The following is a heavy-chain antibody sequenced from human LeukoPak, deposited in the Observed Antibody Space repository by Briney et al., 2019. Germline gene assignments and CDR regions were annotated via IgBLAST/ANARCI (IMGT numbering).Heavy chain of an antibody. D-gene: IGHD2-15*01. CDR1: GGSFSGYY. V-gene: IGHV4-34*01. J-gene: IGHJ4*02. CDR3: ARDLDLGYCSGGSCPGFDY. CDR2: INHSGST. Sequence: PSETLSLTCAVYGGSFSGYYWSWIRQPPGKGLEWMGEINHSGSTNYNPSLKSRVTISVDTSKNQFSLKLSSVTAADTAVYYCARDLDLGYCSGGSCPGFDYWGQGTLVTVSS.